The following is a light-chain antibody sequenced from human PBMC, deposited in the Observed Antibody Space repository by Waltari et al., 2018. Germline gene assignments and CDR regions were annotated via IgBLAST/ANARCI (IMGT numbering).Light chain of an antibody. CDR3: YSSDSTGLRV. J-gene: IGLJ1*01. V-gene: IGLV3-10*01. Sequence: SYELTQPPSVSVSPGQTARSPCSGHELPRKYAYWFQQKSGQAPRLVIYEDTKRPPGIPERFSGSSSGTVATLTITGAQVDDEADYYCYSSDSTGLRVFGGGTTVVVL. CDR1: ELPRKY. CDR2: EDT.